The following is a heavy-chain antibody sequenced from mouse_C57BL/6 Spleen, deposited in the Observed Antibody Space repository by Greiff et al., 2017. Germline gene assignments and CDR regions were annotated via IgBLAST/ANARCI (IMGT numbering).Heavy chain of an antibody. D-gene: IGHD2-4*01. CDR3: ARKEDDYPFDY. Sequence: QVQLQQSGAELVKPGASVKLSCKASGYTFTSYWMHWVKQRPGQGLEWIGMIHPNSGSTNYNEKFKSKATLTVDKSSSTAYMQLSSLTSEDSAVYYCARKEDDYPFDYWGQGTTLTVSS. CDR1: GYTFTSYW. CDR2: IHPNSGST. V-gene: IGHV1-64*01. J-gene: IGHJ2*01.